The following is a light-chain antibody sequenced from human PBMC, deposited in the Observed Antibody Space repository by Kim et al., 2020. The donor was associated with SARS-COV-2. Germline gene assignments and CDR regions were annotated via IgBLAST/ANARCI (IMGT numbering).Light chain of an antibody. V-gene: IGKV3-15*01. J-gene: IGKJ4*01. CDR3: LQYNKWPI. CDR1: QSVSSD. CDR2: GAS. Sequence: EIVMTQSPATLSVYPGERATLSCRASQSVSSDLAWYQQKPGQAPRLLIYGASTRATGIPARFSGSGSGTEFTLSISSLQSEDFAIYYCLQYNKWPIFGGGTKVDIK.